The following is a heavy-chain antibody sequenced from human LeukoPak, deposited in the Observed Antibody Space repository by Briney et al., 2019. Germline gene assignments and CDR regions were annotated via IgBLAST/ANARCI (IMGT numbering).Heavy chain of an antibody. Sequence: ASVKVSCKASGYTFTSYAMNWVRQAPGQGLEWMGWINTNTGNPTYAQGFTGRFVFSLDTSVSTAYLQISSLKAEDTAVYYCARVSAAGHYYYYYMDVWGKGTTVTVSS. V-gene: IGHV7-4-1*02. J-gene: IGHJ6*03. CDR2: INTNTGNP. D-gene: IGHD6-13*01. CDR3: ARVSAAGHYYYYYMDV. CDR1: GYTFTSYA.